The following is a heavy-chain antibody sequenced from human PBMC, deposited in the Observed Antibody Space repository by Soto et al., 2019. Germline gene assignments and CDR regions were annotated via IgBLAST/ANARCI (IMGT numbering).Heavy chain of an antibody. V-gene: IGHV1-69*13. CDR3: ARDVRYYDSSGYYYSP. J-gene: IGHJ5*02. D-gene: IGHD3-22*01. Sequence: SVKVSCKASGGTFSSYAISWVRQAPGQGLEWMGGIIPIFGTANYAQKFQGRVTTTADESTSTAYMELSSLRSEDTAVYYCARDVRYYDSSGYYYSPWGQGTLVTVSS. CDR2: IIPIFGTA. CDR1: GGTFSSYA.